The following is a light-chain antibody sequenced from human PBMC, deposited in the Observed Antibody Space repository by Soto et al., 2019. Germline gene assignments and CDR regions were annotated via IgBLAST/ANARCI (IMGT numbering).Light chain of an antibody. J-gene: IGKJ1*01. Sequence: IVMTQSPATLSVSPGERATLSCRASQYIDNKLAWYQQRPGQAPRLLIYGASTRATGIPARFSGSGSGTDFTLTISRLEPEDFAVYYCQQYGSSGTFGQGTKVDIK. CDR2: GAS. V-gene: IGKV3-15*01. CDR3: QQYGSSGT. CDR1: QYIDNK.